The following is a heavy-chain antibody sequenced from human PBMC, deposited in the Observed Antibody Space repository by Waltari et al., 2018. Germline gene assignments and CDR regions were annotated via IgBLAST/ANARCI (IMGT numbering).Heavy chain of an antibody. Sequence: EVQLLESGGGLVQPGGSLRLSCAASGFTFSSYAMSWVRQAPGKGLAWASAISGSGGSTYYADSVKGRFTISIDNAKNTLYLQMNSLRAEDTAVYYCAKLSGYDYGYWGQGTLVTVSS. V-gene: IGHV3-23*01. CDR3: AKLSGYDYGY. CDR1: GFTFSSYA. J-gene: IGHJ4*02. D-gene: IGHD5-12*01. CDR2: ISGSGGST.